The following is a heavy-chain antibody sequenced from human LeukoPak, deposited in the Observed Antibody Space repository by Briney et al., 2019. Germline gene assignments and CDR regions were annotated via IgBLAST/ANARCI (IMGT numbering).Heavy chain of an antibody. CDR2: ISSSSSTI. J-gene: IGHJ4*02. CDR1: GFTFSSYS. CDR3: ARDRDTVTNSPPFVAY. D-gene: IGHD4-17*01. Sequence: QSGESLRLSCAASGFTFSSYSMNWVRQAPGKGLEWVSFISSSSSTIYYADSVKGRFTISRDNAKNSLYLQMNSLRAEDTAVYYCARDRDTVTNSPPFVAYWGQGTLVTVSS. V-gene: IGHV3-48*04.